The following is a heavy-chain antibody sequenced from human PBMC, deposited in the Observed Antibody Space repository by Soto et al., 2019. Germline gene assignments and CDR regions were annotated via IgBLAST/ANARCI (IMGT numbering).Heavy chain of an antibody. CDR3: ARSASVAGQYSLDY. Sequence: QVQLVESGGGVVQPGRSLSLSCAASGFTFSGYAMHWVRQAPGKGLEWVAIISYDGSNKYYAGSMKGRFSISRDNSKNTVYLQMNSLRAEDTAVYYCARSASVAGQYSLDYWGQGTLVTVSS. J-gene: IGHJ4*02. CDR2: ISYDGSNK. CDR1: GFTFSGYA. V-gene: IGHV3-30-3*01. D-gene: IGHD6-19*01.